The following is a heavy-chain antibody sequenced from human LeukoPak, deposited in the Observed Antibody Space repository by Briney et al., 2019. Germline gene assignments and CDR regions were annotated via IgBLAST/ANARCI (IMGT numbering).Heavy chain of an antibody. CDR1: GFTSSSYG. Sequence: PGGSLRLSCAASGFTSSSYGMHWVRQAPGKGLEWVAVISYDGSNKYYADSVKGRFTISRDNSKNTLYLQMNSLRAEDTAVYYCAKDRSGSHDYWGQGTLVTVSS. CDR2: ISYDGSNK. J-gene: IGHJ4*02. D-gene: IGHD1-26*01. CDR3: AKDRSGSHDY. V-gene: IGHV3-30*18.